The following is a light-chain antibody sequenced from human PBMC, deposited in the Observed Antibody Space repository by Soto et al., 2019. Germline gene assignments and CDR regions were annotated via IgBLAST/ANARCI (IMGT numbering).Light chain of an antibody. CDR2: AAS. V-gene: IGKV1-27*01. Sequence: DIQMTQSPSSLSASVGDRATITCRASQGISNYLAWNQQKPGKVPQLLIYAASTLQSGVPSRCSGSGSGTDFTLTISTLQPEDVATYYCQKYNSAPHTWGQGTKLEIK. J-gene: IGKJ2*01. CDR1: QGISNY. CDR3: QKYNSAPHT.